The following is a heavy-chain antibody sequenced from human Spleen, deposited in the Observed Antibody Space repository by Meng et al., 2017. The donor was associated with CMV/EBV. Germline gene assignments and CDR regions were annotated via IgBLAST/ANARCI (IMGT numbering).Heavy chain of an antibody. Sequence: SETLSLTCAVYGGSFSGYYWSWIRQPPGKGLEWIGEINHSGSTNYNPSLKSRVTISVDTSKNQFSLKLSSVTAADTAVYYCARERTSFLDYWGQGTLVTVSS. CDR3: ARERTSFLDY. CDR2: INHSGST. CDR1: GGSFSGYY. V-gene: IGHV4-34*01. J-gene: IGHJ4*02. D-gene: IGHD6-6*01.